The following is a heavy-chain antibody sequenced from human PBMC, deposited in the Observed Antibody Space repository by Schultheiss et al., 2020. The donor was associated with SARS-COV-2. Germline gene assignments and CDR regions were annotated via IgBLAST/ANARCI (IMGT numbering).Heavy chain of an antibody. D-gene: IGHD3-22*01. J-gene: IGHJ4*02. CDR2: INAGNGNT. V-gene: IGHV1-3*01. CDR1: GYTFTSYA. Sequence: AGSLRLSCKASGYTFTSYAMHWVRQAPGQRLEWMGWINAGNGNTKYSQKFQGRVTITRDTSASTAYMELSSLRSEDTAVYYCARYSSRTGYYYDSSGYDYWGQGTLVTVSS. CDR3: ARYSSRTGYYYDSSGYDY.